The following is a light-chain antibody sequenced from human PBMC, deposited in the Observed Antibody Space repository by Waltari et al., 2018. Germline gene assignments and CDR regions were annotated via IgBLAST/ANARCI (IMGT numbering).Light chain of an antibody. Sequence: DIQMTQSPSAMSASVGDRVTITCRASQGINNYLVWFQQKPGKVPKRLIYAASNLQSGVPSRFSGSGSGTEFTLTISDLQPEDFGTYYCQQSYSSPPNFGQGTKVEI. CDR2: AAS. V-gene: IGKV1-17*03. CDR1: QGINNY. CDR3: QQSYSSPPN. J-gene: IGKJ1*01.